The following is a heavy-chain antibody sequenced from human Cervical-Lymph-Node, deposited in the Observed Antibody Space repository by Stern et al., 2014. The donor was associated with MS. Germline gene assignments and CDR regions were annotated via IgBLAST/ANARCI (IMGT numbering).Heavy chain of an antibody. J-gene: IGHJ5*02. D-gene: IGHD4-17*01. CDR1: GGTFSSSG. V-gene: IGHV1-69*04. CDR3: ATLGVTTGDFDP. Sequence: VQLVQSGSEVKKPGSSVRVSCKASGGTFSSSGISWVRQAPGQGLEWMGRIIPILSITNYAQNFQGRVTITADKSTSTAYMELSSLRSEDTAVNYCATLGVTTGDFDPWGQGTLVTVSS. CDR2: IIPILSIT.